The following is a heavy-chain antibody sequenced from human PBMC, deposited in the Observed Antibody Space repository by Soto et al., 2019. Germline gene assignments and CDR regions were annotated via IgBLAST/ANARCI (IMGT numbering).Heavy chain of an antibody. D-gene: IGHD3-22*01. CDR2: VYHTGDT. CDR3: AITSGYYPGRFDY. Sequence: TLSLTCGVSGGTVASSHWWSWVRQSPGRGLEWIGNVYHTGDTNFNPSLQSRVTFSVDKSNNQFSLKLSSVTAADTAVYYCAITSGYYPGRFDYWGQGTLVTVSS. CDR1: GGTVASSHW. J-gene: IGHJ4*02. V-gene: IGHV4-4*02.